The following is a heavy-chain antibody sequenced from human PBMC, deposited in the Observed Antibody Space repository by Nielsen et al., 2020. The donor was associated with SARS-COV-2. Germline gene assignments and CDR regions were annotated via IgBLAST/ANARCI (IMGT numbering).Heavy chain of an antibody. Sequence: GGSLTLSCAASGFTFSSTWMDWVRQAPGQGLVWVSRINPSGSGTAYADSVKGRFAVSRDNAENTVVLQIHSLRVEDTAVYYCAGGADFWSGTQKYYMDVWGKGTTVTVSS. J-gene: IGHJ6*03. D-gene: IGHD3-3*01. CDR3: AGGADFWSGTQKYYMDV. CDR1: GFTFSSTW. V-gene: IGHV3-74*01. CDR2: INPSGSGT.